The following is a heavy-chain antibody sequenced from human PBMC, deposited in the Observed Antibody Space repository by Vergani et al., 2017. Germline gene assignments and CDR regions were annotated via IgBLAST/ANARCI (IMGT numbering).Heavy chain of an antibody. J-gene: IGHJ6*03. CDR1: GGSISSGGYY. V-gene: IGHV4-31*03. Sequence: QVQLQESGPGLVKPSQTLSLTCTVSGGSISSGGYYWSWIRQHPGKGLEWIGYIYYSGSTYYNPSLKSRVTISVDTSKNQFSLKLRSVTAADTAVYYCARVDYDFWSGYSPSRYYYYYYMDVWGKGTTVTVSS. CDR2: IYYSGST. CDR3: ARVDYDFWSGYSPSRYYYYYYMDV. D-gene: IGHD3-3*01.